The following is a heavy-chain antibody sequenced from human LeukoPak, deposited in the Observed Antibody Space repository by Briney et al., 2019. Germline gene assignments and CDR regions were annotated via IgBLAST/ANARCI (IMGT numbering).Heavy chain of an antibody. D-gene: IGHD1-20*01. V-gene: IGHV1-2*04. CDR3: ARDITGTTGLGVDAFDI. Sequence: EASVKVSCKASGYTFTGYYMHWVRQAPGQGLEWMGWINPNSGGTNYAQKFQGWVTMTRDTSISTAYMELSRLRSDDTAVYYCARDITGTTGLGVDAFDIWGQGTMVTVSS. CDR2: INPNSGGT. CDR1: GYTFTGYY. J-gene: IGHJ3*02.